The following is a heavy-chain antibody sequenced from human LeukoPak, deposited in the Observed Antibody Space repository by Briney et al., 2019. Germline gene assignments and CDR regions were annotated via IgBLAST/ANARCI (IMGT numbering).Heavy chain of an antibody. CDR3: ARGSAMVTKGYYYYMDV. CDR1: GYTFTSYG. CDR2: MNPNSGNT. D-gene: IGHD5-18*01. J-gene: IGHJ6*03. Sequence: ASVKVSCKASGYTFTSYGISWVRQAPGQGLEWMGWMNPNSGNTGYAQKFQGRVTITRNTSISTAYMELSSLRSEDTAVYYCARGSAMVTKGYYYYMDVWGKGTTVTVSS. V-gene: IGHV1-8*03.